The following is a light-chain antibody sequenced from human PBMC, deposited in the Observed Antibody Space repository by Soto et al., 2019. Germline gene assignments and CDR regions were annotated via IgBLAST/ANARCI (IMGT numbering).Light chain of an antibody. CDR3: GTWASSLSAVL. CDR2: DNN. CDR1: SSNIGNNY. V-gene: IGLV1-51*01. Sequence: QSVLTQPPSVSAAPGQKVTISCSGSSSNIGNNYVFWYQQLPGTAPKLLIYDNNKRPSGIPDRFSGSKSGTSATLGITGLQTGDEADYYCGTWASSLSAVLFGGGTKLTVL. J-gene: IGLJ2*01.